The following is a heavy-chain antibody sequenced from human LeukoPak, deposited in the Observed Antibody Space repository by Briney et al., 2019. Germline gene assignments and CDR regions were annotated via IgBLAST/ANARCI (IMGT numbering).Heavy chain of an antibody. CDR2: IIPILGIA. Sequence: ASVKVSCKASGGTFSSYAISWVRQAPGQGLEWMGRIIPILGIANYAQKFQGRVTITTDESPSTAYMELSTLRSEDTAVYYCARGGIVGATGDAFDIWGQGTMVTVSS. CDR1: GGTFSSYA. CDR3: ARGGIVGATGDAFDI. D-gene: IGHD1-26*01. J-gene: IGHJ3*02. V-gene: IGHV1-69*04.